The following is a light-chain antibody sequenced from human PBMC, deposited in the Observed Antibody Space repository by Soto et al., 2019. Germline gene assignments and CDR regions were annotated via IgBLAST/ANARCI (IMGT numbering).Light chain of an antibody. CDR2: DDN. J-gene: IGLJ1*01. Sequence: QSALTQPPSVSAAPGQKVTISCPGSSSNIGGNSVSWYQQLPGTAPKLLISDDNKRPSGIPDRFSGSKSGTSATLGITGFQTGDEADYYCGSWDSSLSAYVFGTGTKVTVL. V-gene: IGLV1-51*01. CDR1: SSNIGGNS. CDR3: GSWDSSLSAYV.